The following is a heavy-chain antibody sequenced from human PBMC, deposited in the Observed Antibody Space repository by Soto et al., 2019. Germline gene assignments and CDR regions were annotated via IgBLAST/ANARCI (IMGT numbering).Heavy chain of an antibody. CDR1: GGSISRYY. CDR2: IYTSGST. D-gene: IGHD2-2*01. Sequence: ETLSLTCTVSGGSISRYYWSWIRPPAGKGLEWIGRIYTSGSTNYNPSLKSRVTMSVDTSKNQLSLKLSSVTAADTAVYYCARDMGCSSNSCYSDYWGQGTLVTVSS. V-gene: IGHV4-4*07. J-gene: IGHJ4*02. CDR3: ARDMGCSSNSCYSDY.